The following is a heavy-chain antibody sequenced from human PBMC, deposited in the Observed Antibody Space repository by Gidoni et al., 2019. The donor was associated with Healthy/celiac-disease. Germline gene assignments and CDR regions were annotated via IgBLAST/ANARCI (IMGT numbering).Heavy chain of an antibody. V-gene: IGHV3-30*18. CDR3: AKDRGVRGGYYYYYGMDV. D-gene: IGHD3-10*01. CDR2: ISYDGSNK. CDR1: GFPFSSYG. J-gene: IGHJ6*02. Sequence: QVQLVDSAGGVVQPGRSLRLYCADSGFPFSSYGRHWGRQSPGKGLEGVAVISYDGSNKYYADSVKGRFTISRDNSKNTLYLQMNSLRAEDTAVYYCAKDRGVRGGYYYYYGMDVWGQGTTVTVSS.